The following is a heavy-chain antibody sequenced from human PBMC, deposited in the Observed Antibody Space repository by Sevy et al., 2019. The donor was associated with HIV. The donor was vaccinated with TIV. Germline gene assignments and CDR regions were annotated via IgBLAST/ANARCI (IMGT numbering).Heavy chain of an antibody. CDR2: ISYDARNE. Sequence: GGSLRLSCAASGLPFSSYAMHWVRQGPGKGLEWVAVISYDARNEAYADSVKGRFTISRNNSKNTLYLKMNSLRAEDTAVYYCARFPPERAFDIWGQGTMVTVSS. CDR3: ARFPPERAFDI. CDR1: GLPFSSYA. V-gene: IGHV3-30*04. J-gene: IGHJ3*02.